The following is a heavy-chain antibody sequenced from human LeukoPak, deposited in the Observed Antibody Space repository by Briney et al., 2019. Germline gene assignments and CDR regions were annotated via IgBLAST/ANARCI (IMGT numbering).Heavy chain of an antibody. V-gene: IGHV3-23*01. CDR1: GFTFSSQA. CDR2: ISGSGGST. D-gene: IGHD6-6*01. J-gene: IGHJ5*02. Sequence: GGSLRLSCAVSGFTFSSQAMSWVRQAPGKGLEWVSGISGSGGSTYYADSVKGRFTISRDNSKNTLYLQMNSLRAEDTAVYYCASAGGSTIADRFRWFDPWGQGTLVTVSS. CDR3: ASAGGSTIADRFRWFDP.